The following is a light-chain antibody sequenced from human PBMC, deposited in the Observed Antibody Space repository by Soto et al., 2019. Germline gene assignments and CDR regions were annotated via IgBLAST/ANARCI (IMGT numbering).Light chain of an antibody. CDR3: QQYGSSHPYT. V-gene: IGKV3-20*01. CDR2: GSS. J-gene: IGKJ2*01. CDR1: ETVSGSY. Sequence: EIVLTQSPGILSLSPGERATLSSRASETVSGSYLAWYQQKPGQSPRLLIYGSSDRATGIPDRFSGSGSGTDFTLTINRVEPEDFAVYYCQQYGSSHPYTFGQGTTLEI.